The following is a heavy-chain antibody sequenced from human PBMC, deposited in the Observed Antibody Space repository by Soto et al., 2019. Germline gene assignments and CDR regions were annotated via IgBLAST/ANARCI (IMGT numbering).Heavy chain of an antibody. CDR3: ARVPGDSGYDWEYYFDY. V-gene: IGHV4-59*01. D-gene: IGHD5-12*01. Sequence: SETLSLTCTVSGGSISSYYWSWIRQPPGKGLEWIGYIYYSGSTNYNPSLKSRVTISVDTSKNQFSLKLSSVTAADTAVYYCARVPGDSGYDWEYYFDYWGQGTLVTVSS. CDR1: GGSISSYY. J-gene: IGHJ4*02. CDR2: IYYSGST.